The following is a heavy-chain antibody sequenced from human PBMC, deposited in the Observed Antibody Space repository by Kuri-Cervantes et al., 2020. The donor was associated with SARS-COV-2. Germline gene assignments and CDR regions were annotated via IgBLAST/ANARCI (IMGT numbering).Heavy chain of an antibody. CDR1: GFTFSSYW. V-gene: IGHV3-21*01. Sequence: LSLTCAASGFTFSSYWMSWVRQAPGKGLEWVSSISSSSSYIYYADSVKGRFTISRDNAKNSLYLQMNSLRAEDTAVYYCARDLFAVWGAYYVPSNWFDPWGQGTLVTVSS. J-gene: IGHJ5*02. CDR3: ARDLFAVWGAYYVPSNWFDP. D-gene: IGHD3-16*01. CDR2: ISSSSSYI.